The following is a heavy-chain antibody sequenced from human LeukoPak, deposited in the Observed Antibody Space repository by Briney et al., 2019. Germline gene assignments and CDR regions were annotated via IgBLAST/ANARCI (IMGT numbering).Heavy chain of an antibody. V-gene: IGHV4-59*12. CDR3: AREGERAARPSGMDV. Sequence: PSETLSLTCTVSGGSISSYYWSWIRQPPGKGLEWIGYIYYSGSTNYNPSLKSRVTISVDTSKNQFSLKLSSVTAADTAVYCCAREGERAARPSGMDVWGQGTTVTVSS. CDR2: IYYSGST. D-gene: IGHD6-6*01. J-gene: IGHJ6*02. CDR1: GGSISSYY.